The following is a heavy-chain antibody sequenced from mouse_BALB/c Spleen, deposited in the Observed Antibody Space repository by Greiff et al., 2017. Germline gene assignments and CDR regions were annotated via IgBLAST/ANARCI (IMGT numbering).Heavy chain of an antibody. Sequence: EVNVVESGGGLVKPGGSLKLSCAASGFAFSSYDMSWVRQTPEKRLEWVAYISSGGGSTYYPDTVKGRFTISRDNAKNTLYLQMSSLKSEDTAMYYCARQGGNVFAYWGQGTLVTVSA. J-gene: IGHJ3*01. V-gene: IGHV5-12-1*01. CDR3: ARQGGNVFAY. CDR1: GFAFSSYD. D-gene: IGHD2-1*01. CDR2: ISSGGGST.